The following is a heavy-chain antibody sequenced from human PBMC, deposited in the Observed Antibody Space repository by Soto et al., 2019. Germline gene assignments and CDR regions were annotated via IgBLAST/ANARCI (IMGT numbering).Heavy chain of an antibody. J-gene: IGHJ4*02. CDR3: AREHYYDSSGYLGSTDY. CDR2: ISGSGGST. Sequence: GGSLRLSCAASGFTFSSYAMSWVRQAPGKGLEWVSAISGSGGSTYYADSVKGRFTISRDNSKNTLYLQMNSLRAEDTAVYCCAREHYYDSSGYLGSTDYWGQGTLVTVSS. V-gene: IGHV3-23*01. D-gene: IGHD3-22*01. CDR1: GFTFSSYA.